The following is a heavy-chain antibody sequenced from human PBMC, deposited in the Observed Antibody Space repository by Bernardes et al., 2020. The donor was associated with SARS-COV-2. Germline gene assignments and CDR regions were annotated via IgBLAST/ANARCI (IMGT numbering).Heavy chain of an antibody. J-gene: IGHJ6*03. CDR3: ARDRGSFGVVIIPAYYYMDV. V-gene: IGHV3-20*04. Sequence: GGSLRLSCAASGFTFDDYGMSWVRQAPGKGLEWVSGINWNGGSTGYADSVKGRFTISRDNAKNSLYLQMNSLRAEDTALYYCARDRGSFGVVIIPAYYYMDVWGKGTTVTVSS. CDR2: INWNGGST. D-gene: IGHD3-3*01. CDR1: GFTFDDYG.